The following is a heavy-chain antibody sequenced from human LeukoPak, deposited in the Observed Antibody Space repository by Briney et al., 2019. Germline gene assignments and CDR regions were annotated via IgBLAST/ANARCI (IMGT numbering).Heavy chain of an antibody. D-gene: IGHD1-14*01. V-gene: IGHV3-7*01. CDR3: AREGRMGTADAFDV. CDR1: GFTFSSYW. J-gene: IGHJ3*01. CDR2: IKQDGSEK. Sequence: PGGSLRLSCAASGFTFSSYWMSWVRQAPGKGLEWVANIKQDGSEKYYVDSVKGRFSISRDNAESSLFLQMNSLRAGDTAVYYCAREGRMGTADAFDVWGQGTMVTVSS.